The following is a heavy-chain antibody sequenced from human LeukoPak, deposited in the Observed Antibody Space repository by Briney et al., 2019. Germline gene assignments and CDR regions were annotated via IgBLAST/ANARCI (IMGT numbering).Heavy chain of an antibody. CDR1: GFSFGTYA. V-gene: IGHV3-23*01. CDR2: ITDGGGST. Sequence: PGGSRRLSCEVAGFSFGTYAMSWVRQAPGQGLEWVSSITDGGGSTYYADSVKGRFTISRDNSKNTLYLQMNSLRAEDTAVYYRATNRPGSGFYYYYMDVRGKGTTVTVSS. D-gene: IGHD3-10*01. J-gene: IGHJ6*03. CDR3: ATNRPGSGFYYYYMDV.